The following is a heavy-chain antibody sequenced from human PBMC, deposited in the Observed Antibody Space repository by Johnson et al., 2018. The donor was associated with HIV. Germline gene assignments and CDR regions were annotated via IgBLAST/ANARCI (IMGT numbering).Heavy chain of an antibody. CDR2: IYSGGNT. CDR3: AKEIGQYYYESSGYAFDM. D-gene: IGHD3-22*01. CDR1: GLTVSSNY. J-gene: IGHJ3*02. V-gene: IGHV3-53*01. Sequence: EQLVESGGGLIQPGGSLRLSCAASGLTVSSNYMNWVRQAPGKGLEWVSVIYSGGNTYYADSVKGRFTISRDNSKNTLYLQMNSLRAEDTAVYYCAKEIGQYYYESSGYAFDMWGQGTMVTVSS.